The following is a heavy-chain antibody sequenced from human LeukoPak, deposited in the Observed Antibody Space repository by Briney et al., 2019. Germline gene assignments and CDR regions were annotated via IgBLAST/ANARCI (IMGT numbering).Heavy chain of an antibody. CDR2: ISGSGGST. Sequence: GGSLRLSCAASGFTFGSYAMSWVRQAPGKGLEWVSAISGSGGSTYYADSVKGRFTISRDNSKNTLYLQMNSLRAEDTAVYYCANPPVITYYYGMDVWGQGTTVTVSS. J-gene: IGHJ6*02. V-gene: IGHV3-23*01. CDR3: ANPPVITYYYGMDV. CDR1: GFTFGSYA. D-gene: IGHD3-22*01.